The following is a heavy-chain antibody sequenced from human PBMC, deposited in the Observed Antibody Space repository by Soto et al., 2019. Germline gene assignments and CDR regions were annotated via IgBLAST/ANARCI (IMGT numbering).Heavy chain of an antibody. J-gene: IGHJ4*02. CDR3: VRVLDGSGSNYTAY. D-gene: IGHD3-10*01. CDR2: TRPNNGNT. CDR1: GYTFRIYG. V-gene: IGHV1-18*01. Sequence: QIQLVQSGAEVKKPGASVKVSCKPSGYTFRIYGINWVRQAPGQGLEWMGWTRPNNGNTKFAQNLQGRVTTTTDTTTSTGDMELRSLRPDDTVVYYCVRVLDGSGSNYTAYWVEATLDIVS.